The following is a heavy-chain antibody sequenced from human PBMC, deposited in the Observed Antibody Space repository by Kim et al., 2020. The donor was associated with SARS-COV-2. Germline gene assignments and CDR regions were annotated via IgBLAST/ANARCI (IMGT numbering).Heavy chain of an antibody. Sequence: GGSLRLSCAASGFTFSSYSMNWVRQAPGKGLEWVSSISSSSSYIYYADSVKGRFTISRDNAKNSLYLQMNSLRAEDTAVYYCARDHARSGYDYGWFDPWGQGTLVTVSS. D-gene: IGHD5-12*01. CDR3: ARDHARSGYDYGWFDP. CDR1: GFTFSSYS. V-gene: IGHV3-21*01. CDR2: ISSSSSYI. J-gene: IGHJ5*02.